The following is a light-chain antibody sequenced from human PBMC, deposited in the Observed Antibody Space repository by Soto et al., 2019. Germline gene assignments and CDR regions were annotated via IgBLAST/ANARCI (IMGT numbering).Light chain of an antibody. V-gene: IGLV2-14*01. CDR1: SSDVGGYNY. CDR3: SSCTGICPFHV. CDR2: EVN. Sequence: QSALTQPPSASGSPGQSITISCTGTSSDVGGYNYVSWYQQHPGKAPKLMIYEVNNRPSGVPDRFSGSKSGYTASLTISGLQTEDEADYYCSSCTGICPFHVFGGGTKLTVL. J-gene: IGLJ3*02.